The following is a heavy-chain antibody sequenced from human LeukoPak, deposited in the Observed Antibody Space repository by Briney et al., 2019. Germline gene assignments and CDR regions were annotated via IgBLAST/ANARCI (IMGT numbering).Heavy chain of an antibody. D-gene: IGHD2-21*02. CDR2: IAGGGVNT. Sequence: GGSLRLSCAASGFTFSNYGMRWVRQAPGMGLEWVSGIAGGGVNTYYADSVKGRFTISRDNSKNTLYLQMNSLRADDTAVYYCAKHIVVVTAILFYFDYWAREPWSPSPQ. CDR1: GFTFSNYG. V-gene: IGHV3-23*01. J-gene: IGHJ4*02. CDR3: AKHIVVVTAILFYFDY.